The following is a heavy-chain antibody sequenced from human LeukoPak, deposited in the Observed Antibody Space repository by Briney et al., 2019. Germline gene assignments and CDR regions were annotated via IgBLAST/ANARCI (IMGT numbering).Heavy chain of an antibody. D-gene: IGHD1-1*01. CDR2: IYSGGST. V-gene: IGHV3-53*01. J-gene: IGHJ4*02. CDR3: AKSRSGSANWALQIFDN. CDR1: GFTVSSNY. Sequence: GGSLRLSCAASGFTVSSNYMSWVRQAPGKGLEWISVIYSGGSTYYADSVKGRFTISRDNSKNSLFVQMNSLRAEDTAVYFCAKSRSGSANWALQIFDNWGQGTLVTVSS.